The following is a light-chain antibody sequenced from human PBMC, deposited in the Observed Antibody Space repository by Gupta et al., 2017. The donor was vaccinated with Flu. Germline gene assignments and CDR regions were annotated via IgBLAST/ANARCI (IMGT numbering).Light chain of an antibody. CDR3: NYRDSTNDNWV. Sequence: GQTITITCHGDRVRDNYVSWYQQTPGQAPILLIYDKNRRRSGTPDRFSGSNSGARTSLTTSGAQAEDEAVYYCNYRDSTNDNWVFGGGTRLTVL. V-gene: IGLV3-19*01. CDR1: RVRDNY. CDR2: DKN. J-gene: IGLJ3*02.